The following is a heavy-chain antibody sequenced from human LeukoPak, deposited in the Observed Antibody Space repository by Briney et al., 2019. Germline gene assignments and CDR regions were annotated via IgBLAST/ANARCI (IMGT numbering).Heavy chain of an antibody. J-gene: IGHJ4*02. CDR1: GFTFSDYY. D-gene: IGHD5-18*01. CDR3: ARALGYSYLGY. V-gene: IGHV3-11*04. CDR2: ISSSGSTI. Sequence: GGSLRLSCAAPGFTFSDYYMSWIRQAPGEGLGWVSYISSSGSTIYYADSVKGRFTISRDNAKNSLYLQMNSLRAEDTAVYYCARALGYSYLGYWGQGTLVTVSS.